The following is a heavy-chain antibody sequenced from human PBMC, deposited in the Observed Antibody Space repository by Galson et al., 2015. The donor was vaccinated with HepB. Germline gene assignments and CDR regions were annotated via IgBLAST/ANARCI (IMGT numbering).Heavy chain of an antibody. D-gene: IGHD3-3*01. CDR1: GSTFSDHY. CDR3: ATATPDSKRFYFFDY. CDR2: ARNKAKGYTT. J-gene: IGHJ4*02. Sequence: SLRLSCAASGSTFSDHYMDWVRQAPGKGLEWVARARNKAKGYTTEYAASVEGRFTISRDDSTNSLYLQMNSLKTEDTAVYYCATATPDSKRFYFFDYWGQGALVTVSS. V-gene: IGHV3-72*01.